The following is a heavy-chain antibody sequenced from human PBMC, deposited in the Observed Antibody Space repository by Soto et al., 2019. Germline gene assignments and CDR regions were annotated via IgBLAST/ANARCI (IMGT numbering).Heavy chain of an antibody. J-gene: IGHJ6*03. CDR3: ARDYFEYSSSSFKLGYYYMDV. CDR2: IYSGGST. D-gene: IGHD6-6*01. Sequence: GGSLRLSCAASGFTVSSNYMSWVRQAPGKGLEWVSVIYSGGSTYYADSVKGRFTISRHNSKNTLYLQMNSLRAEDTAVYYCARDYFEYSSSSFKLGYYYMDVWGKGTTVTISS. CDR1: GFTVSSNY. V-gene: IGHV3-53*04.